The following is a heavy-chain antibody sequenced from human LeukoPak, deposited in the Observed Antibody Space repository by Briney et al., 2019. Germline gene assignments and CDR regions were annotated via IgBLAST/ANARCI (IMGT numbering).Heavy chain of an antibody. J-gene: IGHJ4*02. D-gene: IGHD3-3*01. CDR2: ISSSGGTI. CDR1: GFTFSRYG. Sequence: GGSLRLSCAASGFTFSRYGMHWVRQAPGKGLEWVSSISSSGGTIYYADSVKGRFTISRDNAKNSLYLQMNSLRAEDTAVYYCARDLGLRFLEWSFDYWGQGTLVTVSS. CDR3: ARDLGLRFLEWSFDY. V-gene: IGHV3-48*04.